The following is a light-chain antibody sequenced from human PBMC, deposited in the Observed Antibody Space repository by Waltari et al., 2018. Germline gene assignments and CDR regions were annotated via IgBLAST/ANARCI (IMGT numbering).Light chain of an antibody. V-gene: IGKV3-20*01. CDR3: HQYGSAPPYT. Sequence: EIVLTQSPGTLSLSPGERATLSCRASQSVRSGSFAGYQQKPGQAPKLLIYAASSRAAGVPDRFSGSGSGTDFTLTVSRLEPEDFAVYYCHQYGSAPPYTFGQGTRLEIK. J-gene: IGKJ2*01. CDR2: AAS. CDR1: QSVRSGS.